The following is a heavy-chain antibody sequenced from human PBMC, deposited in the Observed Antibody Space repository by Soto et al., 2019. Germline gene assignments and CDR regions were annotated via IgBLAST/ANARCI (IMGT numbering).Heavy chain of an antibody. D-gene: IGHD3-22*01. CDR2: INPSGGST. Sequence: SVKVSCKASGYTFTSYYMHWVRQAPGQGLEWMGIINPSGGSTSYAQKFQGRVTMTRDTSTSTVYMELSSLRSEDTAVYYCARSRHSYYYDSSGYRFDYWGQGTLVTVSS. V-gene: IGHV1-46*01. J-gene: IGHJ4*02. CDR3: ARSRHSYYYDSSGYRFDY. CDR1: GYTFTSYY.